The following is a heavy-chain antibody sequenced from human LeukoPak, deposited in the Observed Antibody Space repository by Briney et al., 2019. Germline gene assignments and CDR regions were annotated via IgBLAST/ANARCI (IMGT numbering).Heavy chain of an antibody. CDR2: ISSSSSYI. Sequence: GSLRLSCAASGFTFSSYSMNWVRQAPGKGLEWVSSISSSSSYIYYADSVKGRFTISRDNAKNSLYLQMNSLRAEDTAVYYCARDHPRYCSSTSCYTPPDYWGQGTLVTVSS. CDR1: GFTFSSYS. V-gene: IGHV3-21*01. D-gene: IGHD2-2*02. CDR3: ARDHPRYCSSTSCYTPPDY. J-gene: IGHJ4*02.